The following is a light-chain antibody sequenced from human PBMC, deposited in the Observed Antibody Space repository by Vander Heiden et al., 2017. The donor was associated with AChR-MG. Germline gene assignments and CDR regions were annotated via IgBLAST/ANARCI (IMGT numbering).Light chain of an antibody. J-gene: IGLJ3*02. CDR2: SNN. CDR1: SSNIGSNT. V-gene: IGLV1-44*01. Sequence: QSVLTPPPSASGTPGQRVTISCSGSSSNIGSNTVNWYQQLPGTAPKLLIYSNNQRPSGVPDRFSGPKSGTSASLAISGLQSEDEADYYCAAWDDSLNGPVFGGGTKLTVL. CDR3: AAWDDSLNGPV.